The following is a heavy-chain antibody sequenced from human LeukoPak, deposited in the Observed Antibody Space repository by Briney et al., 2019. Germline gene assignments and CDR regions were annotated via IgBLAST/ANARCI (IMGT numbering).Heavy chain of an antibody. CDR2: INPNSGGT. D-gene: IGHD2-2*01. Sequence: ASVKVSCKASGYTVTGYYMHWVRQAPGQGLEWMGWINPNSGGTNYAQKFQGRVTMTRDTSISTAYMELSRLRSDDTAVYYCASNPPTSSTYYYYGMDVWGQGTTVTVSS. CDR3: ASNPPTSSTYYYYGMDV. CDR1: GYTVTGYY. V-gene: IGHV1-2*02. J-gene: IGHJ6*02.